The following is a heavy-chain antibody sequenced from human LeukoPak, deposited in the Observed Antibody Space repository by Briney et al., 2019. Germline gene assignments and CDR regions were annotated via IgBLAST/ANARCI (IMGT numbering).Heavy chain of an antibody. CDR3: ARVRGSYSADY. D-gene: IGHD1-26*01. CDR2: ISSSSSTI. J-gene: IGHJ4*02. Sequence: GGSLRLSCAASGFTFTGYSMNWVRQAPGKGLEWVSFISSSSSTIYYADSVKGRFTISRDNAKNSLYLQTNSLRVEDTAVYYCARVRGSYSADYWGQGTLVTVSS. V-gene: IGHV3-48*04. CDR1: GFTFTGYS.